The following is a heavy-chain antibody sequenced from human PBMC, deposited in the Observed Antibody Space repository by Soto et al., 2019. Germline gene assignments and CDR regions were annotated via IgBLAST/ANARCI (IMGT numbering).Heavy chain of an antibody. CDR1: GDSISSGGHS. V-gene: IGHV4-30-2*01. J-gene: IGHJ4*01. Sequence: PSETLSLTCAVSGDSISSGGHSWNWLRQPPGKGLEWIGYIYHSGNTYFNPTLKSRVTMSVDTSKNQISLTLSSATAADTAIYYCARDRDGYDSGYFDSWGHGTLVTVS. D-gene: IGHD5-12*01. CDR2: IYHSGNT. CDR3: ARDRDGYDSGYFDS.